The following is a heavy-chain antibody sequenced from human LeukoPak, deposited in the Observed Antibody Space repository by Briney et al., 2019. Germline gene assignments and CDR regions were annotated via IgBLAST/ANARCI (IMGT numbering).Heavy chain of an antibody. J-gene: IGHJ4*02. V-gene: IGHV1-18*01. CDR1: GYTFTSYG. D-gene: IGHD3-10*01. CDR3: ARPGSFESETFDY. CDR2: ISAYTGST. Sequence: ASVKVSCKASGYTFTSYGISWVRQAPGQTLEWMGWISAYTGSTNYAQNLQGRVTLTTDTSTDTAYMELTSLRSDDTAVYYCARPGSFESETFDYWGQGTLVTVSS.